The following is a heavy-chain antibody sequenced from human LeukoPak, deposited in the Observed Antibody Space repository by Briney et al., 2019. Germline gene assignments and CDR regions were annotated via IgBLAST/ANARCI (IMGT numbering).Heavy chain of an antibody. Sequence: GGSLRLSCAASGFTFSSYSMNWVRQAPGKGLEWVSSISSSSSYIYYADSGKGRFTISRDNAQNSLYLQMNSLRAEDTAVYYCAREFGYCSGGSCYSFGYYFDYWGQGTLVTVSS. D-gene: IGHD2-15*01. J-gene: IGHJ4*02. CDR2: ISSSSSYI. CDR1: GFTFSSYS. V-gene: IGHV3-21*01. CDR3: AREFGYCSGGSCYSFGYYFDY.